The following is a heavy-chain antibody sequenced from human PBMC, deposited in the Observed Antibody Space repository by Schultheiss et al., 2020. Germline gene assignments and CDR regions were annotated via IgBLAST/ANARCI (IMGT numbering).Heavy chain of an antibody. D-gene: IGHD3-10*01. J-gene: IGHJ6*02. CDR3: AGLWFGENYYYYYYGMDV. CDR1: GGSISSGGYS. Sequence: SETLSLTCAVSGGSISSGGYSWSWIRQPPGKGLEWIGSIYYSGSTYYNPSLKSRVTISVDTSKNQFSLKLSSVTAADTAVYYCAGLWFGENYYYYYYGMDVWGQGTTVTVSS. V-gene: IGHV4-30-2*03. CDR2: IYYSGST.